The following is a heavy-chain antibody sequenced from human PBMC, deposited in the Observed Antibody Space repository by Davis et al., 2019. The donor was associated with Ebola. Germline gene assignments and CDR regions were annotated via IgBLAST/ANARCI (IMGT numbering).Heavy chain of an antibody. CDR1: GFTFSSYT. D-gene: IGHD3-3*01. J-gene: IGHJ4*02. Sequence: GESLKISCAASGFTFSSYTLHWVRQAPGKGLEWVANIKQDGSEKYYVDSVKGRFTISRDNAKNSLYLQMNSLRAEDTAVYYCARDEYDFWSGYYDYWGQGTLVTVSS. V-gene: IGHV3-7*03. CDR3: ARDEYDFWSGYYDY. CDR2: IKQDGSEK.